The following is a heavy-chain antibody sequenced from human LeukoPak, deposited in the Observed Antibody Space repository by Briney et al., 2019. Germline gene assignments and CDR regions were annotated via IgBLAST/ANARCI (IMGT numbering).Heavy chain of an antibody. Sequence: PSETLSLTCTVSGGSMSNYYWSWIRQPPGKGLEWIGYIYYSGSTNYSPSLKSRITISVDTSKNQFSLKLSSVTAADTAVYYCARGIDSSGYYYVRAFDIWGQGTMVTVSS. CDR2: IYYSGST. CDR3: ARGIDSSGYYYVRAFDI. J-gene: IGHJ3*02. V-gene: IGHV4-59*01. CDR1: GGSMSNYY. D-gene: IGHD3-22*01.